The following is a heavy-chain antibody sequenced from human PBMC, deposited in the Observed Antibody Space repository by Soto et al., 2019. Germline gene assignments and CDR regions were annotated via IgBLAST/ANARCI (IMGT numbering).Heavy chain of an antibody. CDR1: GFSFSISP. D-gene: IGHD1-20*01. CDR3: AKAMVGITGSYNYYGMDV. J-gene: IGHJ6*02. V-gene: IGHV3-30*07. Sequence: TGGSLRLSCAASGFSFSISPMHWVRQAPGNRPGLLEFLSYKGSNTFSAGSLQWRFSNSRDNSKSTMYWQVDSLRPEDAAVCYCAKAMVGITGSYNYYGMDVWVQGSTVTVSS. CDR2: LSYKGSNT.